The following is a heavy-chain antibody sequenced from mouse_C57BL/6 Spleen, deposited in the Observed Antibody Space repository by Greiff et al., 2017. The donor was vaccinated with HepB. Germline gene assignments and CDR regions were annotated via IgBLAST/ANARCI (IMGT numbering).Heavy chain of an antibody. V-gene: IGHV1-81*01. CDR1: GYTFTSYG. D-gene: IGHD3-1*01. Sequence: VQLVESGAELARPGASVKLSCKASGYTFTSYGISWVKQRTGQGLEWIGEIYPRSGNTYYNEKFKGKATLTADKSSSTAYMELRSLTSEDSAVYFCARRAEYYAMDYWGQGTSVTVSS. CDR3: ARRAEYYAMDY. J-gene: IGHJ4*01. CDR2: IYPRSGNT.